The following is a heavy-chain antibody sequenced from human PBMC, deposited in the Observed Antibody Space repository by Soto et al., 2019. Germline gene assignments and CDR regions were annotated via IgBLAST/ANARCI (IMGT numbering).Heavy chain of an antibody. J-gene: IGHJ4*02. CDR3: AKDIHPSYSSGWPDY. CDR2: ISWNSGNI. CDR1: GFTFDDYA. V-gene: IGHV3-9*01. D-gene: IGHD6-19*01. Sequence: EVPLVESGGGLVQPGRSLRLSCAASGFTFDDYAMHWVRQAPGKGLEWVSGISWNSGNIGYADSVKGRFTISRDNAKNSLSLQMNSLRAEDTALYYCAKDIHPSYSSGWPDYWGQGTLVTVSS.